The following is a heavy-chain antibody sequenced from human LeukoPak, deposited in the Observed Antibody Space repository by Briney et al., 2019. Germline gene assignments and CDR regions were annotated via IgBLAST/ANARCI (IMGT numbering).Heavy chain of an antibody. CDR1: GGSISSGGYY. J-gene: IGHJ6*03. D-gene: IGHD6-6*01. CDR2: IYYSVST. Sequence: SETLSLTCTVSGGSISSGGYYWSWLRQHPGKGLEWLGYIYYSVSTYYNPSLKSRVTISVDTSKNQFSLKLSSVTAADTAVYYCARAPPPTYSSSSYYYYYYMDVWGKGTTVTVSS. CDR3: ARAPPPTYSSSSYYYYYYMDV. V-gene: IGHV4-31*03.